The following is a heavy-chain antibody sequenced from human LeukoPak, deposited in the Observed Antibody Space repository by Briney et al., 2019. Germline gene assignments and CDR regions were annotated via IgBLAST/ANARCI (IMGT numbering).Heavy chain of an antibody. CDR2: ISDDGSNK. CDR1: GFTFSSYG. CDR3: AKDLAVADTLSLYYYYYGMDV. J-gene: IGHJ6*04. V-gene: IGHV3-30*18. D-gene: IGHD6-19*01. Sequence: GRSLRLSCAASGFTFSSYGMHWVRQAPGKGMEWVAVISDDGSNKYYADSVKGRFTISRDNSKNTLYLQMNSLRAEDTAVYYCAKDLAVADTLSLYYYYYGMDVWRKGTTVTVSS.